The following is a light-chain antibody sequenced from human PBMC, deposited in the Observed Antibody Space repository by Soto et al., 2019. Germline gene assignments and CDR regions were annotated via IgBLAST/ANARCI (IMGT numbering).Light chain of an antibody. CDR1: QSVSSN. V-gene: IGKV3-15*01. CDR2: GAS. CDR3: QQYANWPPWT. J-gene: IGKJ1*01. Sequence: EIVMTQSPATLSVSPGERATLSCRASQSVSSNLAWYQQKPGQAPRRLIYGASTRATGIPARFSGSGSGTEFTLTISSLQSEDFAVYYCQQYANWPPWTFGQGTKVEIK.